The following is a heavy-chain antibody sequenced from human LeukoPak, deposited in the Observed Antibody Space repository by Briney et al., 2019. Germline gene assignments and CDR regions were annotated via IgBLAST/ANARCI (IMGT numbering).Heavy chain of an antibody. CDR3: ANEVRPNDY. V-gene: IGHV3-23*01. CDR1: RFAFTRPA. Sequence: RGSLRLSCADPRFAFTRPAMCSGRQAPGKGLEWVSSIDISGDSTYYADSAEGRFTIPIDNSKNTLYLQMNGRRCKTAALYYCANEVRPNDYWGQGTLVTVSS. D-gene: IGHD1-1*01. J-gene: IGHJ4*02. CDR2: IDISGDST.